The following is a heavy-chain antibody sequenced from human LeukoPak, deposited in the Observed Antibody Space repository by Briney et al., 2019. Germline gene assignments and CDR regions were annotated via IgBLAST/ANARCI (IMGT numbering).Heavy chain of an antibody. CDR2: IQYDGSKK. D-gene: IGHD4-17*01. Sequence: GGSLRLSCAASGFTFSTYGMHWVRQTPGMGLEWVAFIQYDGSKKYYADSVKGRFTISRDNSKNTLYLQMNSLRAEDTAVYYCAKPPPYGDYEFDYWGQGTLVTVSS. CDR1: GFTFSTYG. CDR3: AKPPPYGDYEFDY. V-gene: IGHV3-30*02. J-gene: IGHJ4*02.